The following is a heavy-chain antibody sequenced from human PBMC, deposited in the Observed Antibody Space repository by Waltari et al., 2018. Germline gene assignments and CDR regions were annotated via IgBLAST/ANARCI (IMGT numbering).Heavy chain of an antibody. J-gene: IGHJ6*02. CDR1: GGSFSGYY. V-gene: IGHV4-34*01. CDR2: INHRGST. CDR3: ARVIPAAILGDGMDV. D-gene: IGHD2-2*02. Sequence: QVQLQQWGAGLLKPSETLSLTCAVYGGSFSGYYWSWIRQPPGKGLEWIGEINHRGSTNANPSLKSRVTISVDTSKNQFSLKLRSVTAADTAVYYCARVIPAAILGDGMDVRGQGTTVTVSS.